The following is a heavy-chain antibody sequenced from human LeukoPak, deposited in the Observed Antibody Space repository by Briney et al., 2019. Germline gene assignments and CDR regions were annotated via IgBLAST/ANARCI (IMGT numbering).Heavy chain of an antibody. CDR1: GFTFSNAW. Sequence: GGPLTLFCAVSGFTFSNAWMHWVRQARGKAVEWVGRFKRKTEGGTTDYAAPVKGRFTISRDDSKNTLYLQMNSLETEDTAVYYCTTDHRGSSSWYRISGYWGQGTLVSVSS. CDR3: TTDHRGSSSWYRISGY. CDR2: FKRKTEGGTT. D-gene: IGHD6-13*01. J-gene: IGHJ4*02. V-gene: IGHV3-15*07.